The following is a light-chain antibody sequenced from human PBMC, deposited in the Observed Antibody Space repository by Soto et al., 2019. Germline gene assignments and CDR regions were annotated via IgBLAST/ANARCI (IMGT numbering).Light chain of an antibody. J-gene: IGLJ1*01. Sequence: QSVLTQPPSGSGAPGQRVTISCSGSSSNIGAGYDVHWYQQLPGKAPKLLIYANNNRPSGVPDRFSGSKSVTSASLAIAGLQAEDAADYYCQSYDSSLTVFGTGTKVTVL. CDR3: QSYDSSLTV. CDR2: ANN. V-gene: IGLV1-40*01. CDR1: SSNIGAGYD.